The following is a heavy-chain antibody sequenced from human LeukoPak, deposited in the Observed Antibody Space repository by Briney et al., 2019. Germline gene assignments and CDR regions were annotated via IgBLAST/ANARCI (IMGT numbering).Heavy chain of an antibody. CDR2: IYYSGST. Sequence: PSETLSLTCTVSGGSISNYYWSWIRQPPGKGLEWIGHIYYSGSTNYNPSLKSRVTISVDTSKNQFSLKLSSVTAADTAVYYCARDESSGWYVYWGQGTLVTVSS. CDR3: ARDESSGWYVY. J-gene: IGHJ4*02. D-gene: IGHD6-19*01. CDR1: GGSISNYY. V-gene: IGHV4-59*01.